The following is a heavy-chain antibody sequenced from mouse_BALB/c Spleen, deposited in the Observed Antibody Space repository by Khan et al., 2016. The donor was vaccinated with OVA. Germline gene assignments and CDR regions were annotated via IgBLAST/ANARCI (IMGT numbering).Heavy chain of an antibody. CDR2: ISALAYTI. J-gene: IGHJ3*01. Sequence: EVELVESGGGLVQPGGSRKLSCAASGFTFSDYGMAWVRQAPGKGPEWVAFISALAYTIYYADTVKGRFTLSIENAKKILYLEMGSLRSEDPAMYYGVRGGGTEPLAYWGQGTLVTVSA. CDR3: VRGGGTEPLAY. V-gene: IGHV5-15*02. CDR1: GFTFSDYG.